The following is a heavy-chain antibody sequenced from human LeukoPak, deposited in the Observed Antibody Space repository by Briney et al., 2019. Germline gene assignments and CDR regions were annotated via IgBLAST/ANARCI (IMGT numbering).Heavy chain of an antibody. Sequence: PGGSLRLSCAASGFTFTAYYMSWIRQAPGKGLEWVSYITNSGTTIYYADSVKGQFTISRDNAKNSLYLQMNSLRAEDTAVYYCEQEAAYDILTGYFQDWGQGTLVTVSS. J-gene: IGHJ1*01. V-gene: IGHV3-11*01. CDR3: EQEAAYDILTGYFQD. CDR2: ITNSGTTI. CDR1: GFTFTAYY. D-gene: IGHD3-9*01.